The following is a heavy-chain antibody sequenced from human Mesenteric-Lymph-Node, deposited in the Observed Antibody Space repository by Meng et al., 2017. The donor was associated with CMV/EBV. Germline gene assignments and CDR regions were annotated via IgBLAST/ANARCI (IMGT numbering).Heavy chain of an antibody. CDR1: GYTFTSYD. J-gene: IGHJ6*02. D-gene: IGHD2-2*01. Sequence: ASVQVSCKASGYTFTSYDINWVRQATGQGLEWMGWMNPNSGNTGYAQKFQGRVTITRNTSISTAYMELSSLRSEDTAVYYCARSTPAALLIYYYYYGMDVWGQGTTVTVSS. V-gene: IGHV1-8*01. CDR2: MNPNSGNT. CDR3: ARSTPAALLIYYYYYGMDV.